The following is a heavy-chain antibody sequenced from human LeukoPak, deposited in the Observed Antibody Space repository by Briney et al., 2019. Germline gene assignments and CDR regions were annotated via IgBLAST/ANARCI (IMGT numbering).Heavy chain of an antibody. V-gene: IGHV3-21*01. CDR1: GFTFSSYS. D-gene: IGHD5-18*01. Sequence: GSLRLSCAASGFTFSSYSMNWVRQAPGKGLEWVSSISSSSSYIYYADSVKGRLTISRDHAKNSLYLPMNSLSARDTPVYYCARERQLSLRYWGQGTLVTVSS. J-gene: IGHJ4*02. CDR2: ISSSSSYI. CDR3: ARERQLSLRY.